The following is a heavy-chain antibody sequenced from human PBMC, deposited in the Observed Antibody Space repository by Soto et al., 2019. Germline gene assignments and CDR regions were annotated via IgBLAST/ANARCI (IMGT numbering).Heavy chain of an antibody. CDR2: ISYDGSNK. D-gene: IGHD3-10*01. CDR1: GFTFSSYG. Sequence: GGSLRLSCAASGFTFSSYGMHWVRQAPGKGLEWVAVISYDGSNKYYADSVKGRFTISRDNSKNTLYLQMKSLRAEDTAVYYCPKASRAAIGYWGQGTLVTVSS. V-gene: IGHV3-30*18. CDR3: PKASRAAIGY. J-gene: IGHJ4*02.